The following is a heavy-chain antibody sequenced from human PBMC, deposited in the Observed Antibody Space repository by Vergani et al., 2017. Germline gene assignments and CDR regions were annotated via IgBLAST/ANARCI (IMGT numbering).Heavy chain of an antibody. Sequence: QVQLQESGPGLVKPSETLSLTCSVSGGSMSGYYWSWIRQPPGKELEWIGYMYHSGSTNYNPSLETRVTISGDTSKNQFSLKPNSVTAADTAVYYCGRVADFYGLGSRLLDLWGQGILVTVSS. CDR2: MYHSGST. CDR1: GGSMSGYY. V-gene: IGHV4-59*01. D-gene: IGHD3-10*01. CDR3: GRVADFYGLGSRLLDL. J-gene: IGHJ5*02.